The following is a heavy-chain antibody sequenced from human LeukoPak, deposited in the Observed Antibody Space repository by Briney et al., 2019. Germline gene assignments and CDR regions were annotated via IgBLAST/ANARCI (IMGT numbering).Heavy chain of an antibody. CDR2: IWYDGSNK. J-gene: IGHJ4*02. Sequence: GGSLRLSCAASGFTFSSYGMHWVRQAPGKGLEWVAVIWYDGSNKYYADSVKGRFTISRDNSKNTLYLQMNSLRAEDTAVYYCAGAGNIAAAGTERCFDYWGQGTLVTVSS. V-gene: IGHV3-33*01. CDR3: AGAGNIAAAGTERCFDY. D-gene: IGHD6-13*01. CDR1: GFTFSSYG.